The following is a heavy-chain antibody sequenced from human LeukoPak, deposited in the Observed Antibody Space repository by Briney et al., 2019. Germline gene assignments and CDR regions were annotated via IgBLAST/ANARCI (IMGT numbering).Heavy chain of an antibody. D-gene: IGHD6-6*01. CDR2: IKRDGSQR. CDR1: GFTFSDYW. J-gene: IGHJ4*02. V-gene: IGHV3-7*01. CDR3: ARRGGSSSRRSPIDY. Sequence: RGSLRLSCTASGFTFSDYWMTWVRQAPGKGPEWVANIKRDGSQRYYVDSVRGRFTISRDNAKNSLFLQMNGLRAEDTAVYYCARRGGSSSRRSPIDYWGQGTLVTVSS.